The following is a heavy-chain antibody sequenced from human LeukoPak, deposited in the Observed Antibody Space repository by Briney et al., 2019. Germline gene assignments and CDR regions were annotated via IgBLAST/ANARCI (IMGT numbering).Heavy chain of an antibody. Sequence: SETLSLTCTVSGYSISSDYYWGWIRQPPGRGLEWIGTIYHSGSTYYNPSLKSRVTISVDTSKNQFSLKLSSVTAADTAVYYCARGVRGYYDSSGYSEPNWFDPWGQGTLVTVSS. V-gene: IGHV4-38-2*02. D-gene: IGHD3-22*01. CDR3: ARGVRGYYDSSGYSEPNWFDP. CDR2: IYHSGST. J-gene: IGHJ5*02. CDR1: GYSISSDYY.